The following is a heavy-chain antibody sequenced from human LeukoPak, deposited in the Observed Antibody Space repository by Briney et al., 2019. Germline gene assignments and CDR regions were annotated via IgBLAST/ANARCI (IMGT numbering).Heavy chain of an antibody. CDR3: ARVRVGEDLDY. V-gene: IGHV1-2*02. CDR1: GYTFTGYY. Sequence: ASVKVSCKASGYTFTGYYMHWVRQAPGQGLEWMGWINPNSGGTNYAQKFQGRVTMTRDASISAPYMELSRLTSDDTAVYYCARVRVGEDLDYWGQGTLVTVSS. D-gene: IGHD3-16*01. CDR2: INPNSGGT. J-gene: IGHJ4*02.